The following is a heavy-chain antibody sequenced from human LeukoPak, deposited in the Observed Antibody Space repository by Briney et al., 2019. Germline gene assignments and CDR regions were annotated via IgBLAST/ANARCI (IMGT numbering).Heavy chain of an antibody. CDR3: ARELCSTTTCYFDY. V-gene: IGHV4-59*01. CDR1: GGSISSYY. Sequence: SETLSHTCSVSGGSISSYYWSWIRQPPGKGLEWIGYIYYTGSTNYNPSLKSRITISVDTSKNQFSLKLNSVTAADTAVYYCARELCSTTTCYFDYWGQGTLVTVSS. J-gene: IGHJ4*02. D-gene: IGHD2-2*01. CDR2: IYYTGST.